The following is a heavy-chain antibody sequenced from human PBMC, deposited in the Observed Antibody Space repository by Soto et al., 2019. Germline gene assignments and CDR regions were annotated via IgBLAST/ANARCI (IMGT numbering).Heavy chain of an antibody. CDR3: ARGRYCLTGRCFPNWFDS. CDR1: GDSISNLDYF. CDR2: IYKSATT. Sequence: SETLSLTCSVSGDSISNLDYFWAWIRQPPGQALEYIGYIYKSATTYYNPSIESRVAISVDTSKTQFSLNETSVTAADTAVYFCARGRYCLTGRCFPNWFDSWGQGALVTVSS. J-gene: IGHJ5*01. V-gene: IGHV4-30-4*01. D-gene: IGHD7-27*01.